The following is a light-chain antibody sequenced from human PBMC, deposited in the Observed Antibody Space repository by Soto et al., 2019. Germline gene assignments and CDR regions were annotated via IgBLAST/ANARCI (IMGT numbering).Light chain of an antibody. CDR3: QQYNNWPPWT. J-gene: IGKJ1*01. CDR2: DAS. Sequence: ILMTQSPATLSVSPGERATLSCRASQSDSNNLAWYQQKPGQAPRLLIYDASTRATGIPARFSGSGSGTEFTLTITGRQSEDFAVYYCQQYNNWPPWTFGQGTKVEIK. CDR1: QSDSNN. V-gene: IGKV3-15*01.